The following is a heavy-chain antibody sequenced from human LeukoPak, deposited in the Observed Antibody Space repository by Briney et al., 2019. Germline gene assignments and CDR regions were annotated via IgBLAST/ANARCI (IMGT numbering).Heavy chain of an antibody. CDR3: ARDLLPGTPLGWFDP. V-gene: IGHV3-21*01. J-gene: IGHJ5*02. CDR2: ISSCSSYI. Sequence: GGSLRFSYAASGLTFISYSMNWVRKAPGKGLKWVSSISSCSSYIYYADSVKGRFTISRDNAKNSLYLQMNSLRAEDTAAYYCARDLLPGTPLGWFDPWGQGTLVTVSS. D-gene: IGHD6-13*01. CDR1: GLTFISYS.